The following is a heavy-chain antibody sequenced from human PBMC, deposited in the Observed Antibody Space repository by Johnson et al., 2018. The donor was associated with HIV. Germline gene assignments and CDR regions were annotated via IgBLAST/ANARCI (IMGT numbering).Heavy chain of an antibody. Sequence: MLLVESGGGLVQPGGSLRLSCASSGFTFSSYWMSWVLQAPGKGLEWVANIKQDGSEKYYVASVQGRFTISRDNAQNSLYLQMNSLRGEDTAVYYCARPSLKDGYNYGGGFDIWGQGTMVTVSS. D-gene: IGHD5-24*01. CDR3: ARPSLKDGYNYGGGFDI. V-gene: IGHV3-7*03. CDR1: GFTFSSYW. J-gene: IGHJ3*02. CDR2: IKQDGSEK.